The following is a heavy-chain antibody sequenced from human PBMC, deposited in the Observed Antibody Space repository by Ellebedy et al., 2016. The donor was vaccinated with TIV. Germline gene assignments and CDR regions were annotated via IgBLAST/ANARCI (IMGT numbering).Heavy chain of an antibody. J-gene: IGHJ4*02. CDR1: GEAINSGYNY. Sequence: SETLSLTXTVSGEAINSGYNYWSWIRQSAGKGLEWIGRIYTTGSTEYNPSLKSRVTVSADTSKNLFSLRLSSVTAADTAVYYCVRGPYDGTGYYYPHWGQGILVTVSS. D-gene: IGHD3-22*01. V-gene: IGHV4-61*02. CDR2: IYTTGST. CDR3: VRGPYDGTGYYYPH.